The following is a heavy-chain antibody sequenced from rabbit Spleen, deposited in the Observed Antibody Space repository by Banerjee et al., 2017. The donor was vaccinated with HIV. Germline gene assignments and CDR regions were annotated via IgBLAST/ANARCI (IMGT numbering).Heavy chain of an antibody. Sequence: QSLEESGGDLVKPGASLTLTCIASGVSFSGNTYMFWVRQAPGKGLEWIACIDTGSSGFTYFASWAKGRFTISKTSSTTVTLQMTSLTAADTATYFCARDTSSSFSSCGMDLWGQGTLVTVS. CDR3: ARDTSSSFSSCGMDL. CDR1: GVSFSGNTY. V-gene: IGHV1S40*01. D-gene: IGHD1-1*01. J-gene: IGHJ6*01. CDR2: IDTGSSGFT.